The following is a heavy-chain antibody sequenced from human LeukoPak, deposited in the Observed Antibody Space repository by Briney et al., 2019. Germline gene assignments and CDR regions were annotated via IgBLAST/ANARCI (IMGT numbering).Heavy chain of an antibody. CDR2: IYYSGST. V-gene: IGHV4-59*01. Sequence: SETLSLTCSVSGDSINNYHWSWIRQPPGKGLEWIGYIYYSGSTNYNPSLESRVAMSVDTSKNQFSLKLNSVTAADTAIYYCARGGWGFDPWGQGTLVTVSS. CDR3: ARGGWGFDP. CDR1: GDSINNYH. D-gene: IGHD1-26*01. J-gene: IGHJ5*02.